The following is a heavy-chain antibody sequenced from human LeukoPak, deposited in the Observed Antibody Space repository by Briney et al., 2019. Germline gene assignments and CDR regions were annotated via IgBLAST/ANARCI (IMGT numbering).Heavy chain of an antibody. CDR3: AKDGSRDYYDSSGTYFDY. Sequence: GGSLRLSCAASGFTFSSYGMHWVPQAPGKGLEWVAFIRYDGSNKYYADSVKGRFTISRDNSKNTLYLQMNSLRAEDTAVYYCAKDGSRDYYDSSGTYFDYWGQGSLVTVSS. CDR2: IRYDGSNK. J-gene: IGHJ4*02. CDR1: GFTFSSYG. D-gene: IGHD3-22*01. V-gene: IGHV3-30*02.